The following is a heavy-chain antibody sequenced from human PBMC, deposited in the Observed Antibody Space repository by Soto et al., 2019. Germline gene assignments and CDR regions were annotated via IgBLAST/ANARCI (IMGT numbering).Heavy chain of an antibody. D-gene: IGHD3-3*01. J-gene: IGHJ6*02. CDR1: GFTFSSYG. CDR2: IWYDGSNK. Sequence: GGSLRLSCAASGFTFSSYGMHWVRQAPGKGLEWVAVIWYDGSNKYYADSVKGRFTISRDNSKNTLYLQMNSLRAEDTAVYYCARDLGVTIFFYGMDVWGQGTTVTVSS. V-gene: IGHV3-33*01. CDR3: ARDLGVTIFFYGMDV.